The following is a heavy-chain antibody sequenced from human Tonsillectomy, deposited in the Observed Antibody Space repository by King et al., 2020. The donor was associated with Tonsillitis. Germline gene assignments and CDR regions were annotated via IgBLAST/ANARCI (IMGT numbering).Heavy chain of an antibody. CDR1: GFTFSSYA. CDR3: AKGGSGWYGGLDF. V-gene: IGHV3-23*04. Sequence: VQLVESGGDLVQPGGSLRLSCAASGFTFSSYALNWVRQAPGKGLEWVSSISGSGAGTYYADSVKGRFTISSDNSKNTLFLQMDGLRAEDTAVYYCAKGGSGWYGGLDFWGQGALVTVSS. CDR2: ISGSGAGT. D-gene: IGHD6-19*01. J-gene: IGHJ4*02.